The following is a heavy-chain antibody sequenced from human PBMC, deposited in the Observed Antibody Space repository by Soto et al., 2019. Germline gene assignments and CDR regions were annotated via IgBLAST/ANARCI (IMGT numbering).Heavy chain of an antibody. CDR2: IYPGDSET. V-gene: IGHV5-51*01. CDR1: GYSFRSYW. CDR3: ARHLHSSGYQGPFDY. J-gene: IGHJ4*02. D-gene: IGHD3-22*01. Sequence: GESLKISCQTFGYSFRSYWIGWVRQMPGKGREWMGIIYPGDSETRYSPSFQGQVTISADKSISTAYLQWSSLKASDTAMYYCARHLHSSGYQGPFDYWGQGTLVTVSS.